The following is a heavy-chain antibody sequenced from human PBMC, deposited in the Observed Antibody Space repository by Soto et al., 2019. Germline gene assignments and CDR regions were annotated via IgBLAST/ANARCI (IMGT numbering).Heavy chain of an antibody. D-gene: IGHD1-1*01. CDR2: INGGNGHT. CDR3: ARGKGMEENYYYGMDV. CDR1: GYTFSTYA. Sequence: ASVKVSCKASGYTFSTYALHWVRQAPGQGLEWMGWINGGNGHTRYSQKFKDRVTISRDTPASTAYMELSGLRSEDTAVYYCARGKGMEENYYYGMDVWGQGTTVTVSS. J-gene: IGHJ6*02. V-gene: IGHV1-3*01.